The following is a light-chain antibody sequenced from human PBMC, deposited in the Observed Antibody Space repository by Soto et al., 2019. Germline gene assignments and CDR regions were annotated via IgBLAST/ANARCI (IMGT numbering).Light chain of an antibody. CDR3: QQSYSTLGT. CDR2: AAS. CDR1: QSIGDY. Sequence: DLQMTQSPSSLSASVGDRVTITCRASQSIGDYLNWYLQKPGKAPKLLIYAASSLESGVPSRFSGSGSGTDFTLTISSLQPEDFATYYCQQSYSTLGTFGQGTKLEIK. V-gene: IGKV1-39*01. J-gene: IGKJ2*01.